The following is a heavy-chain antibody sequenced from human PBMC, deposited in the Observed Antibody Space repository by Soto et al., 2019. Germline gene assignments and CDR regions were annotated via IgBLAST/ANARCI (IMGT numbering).Heavy chain of an antibody. CDR3: ARTHRYVVVPLFDY. D-gene: IGHD2-2*01. J-gene: IGHJ4*02. Sequence: QVQLQESGPGLVKPSQTLSLTCTVSGGSISSGGYYWSWIRQPPGKGLEWIGYIYYSGRTYDNPTLKSRVTISVDTSTNQFSLKLSSVTAADTAVYYCARTHRYVVVPLFDYWCQGTLVTVSS. CDR1: GGSISSGGYY. V-gene: IGHV4-31*03. CDR2: IYYSGRT.